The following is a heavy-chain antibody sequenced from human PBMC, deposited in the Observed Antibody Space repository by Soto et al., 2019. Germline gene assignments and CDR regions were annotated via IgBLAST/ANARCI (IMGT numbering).Heavy chain of an antibody. D-gene: IGHD3-9*01. J-gene: IGHJ4*02. CDR1: GGSISVYY. Sequence: SETLSLTCTISGGSISVYYWSWIRQSPRQGLEWIGYVYDNGRPYYSPSLTSRVTISSDTSKNQISLKLTSAAAAETAAYYCGRGVGSSPPRYWGRGTLVTVSS. CDR2: VYDNGRP. CDR3: GRGVGSSPPRY. V-gene: IGHV4-59*01.